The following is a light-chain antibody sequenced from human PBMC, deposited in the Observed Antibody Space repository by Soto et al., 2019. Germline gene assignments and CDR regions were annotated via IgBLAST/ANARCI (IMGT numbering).Light chain of an antibody. V-gene: IGKV3-20*01. J-gene: IGKJ1*01. CDR2: AAS. CDR3: QQYNNWPPWT. CDR1: QSVSSSY. Sequence: ESVLTQCPGTLCLSPLERATLSCGASQSVSSSYLAWYQQKPGQAPRILIYAASSRATGVPDRFSGSGSGTQFTLTISSLQPEDFAVYYCQQYNNWPPWTFGQGTKVDIK.